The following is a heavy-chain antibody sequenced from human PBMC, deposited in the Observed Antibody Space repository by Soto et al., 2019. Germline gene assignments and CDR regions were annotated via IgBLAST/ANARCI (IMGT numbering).Heavy chain of an antibody. D-gene: IGHD6-19*01. V-gene: IGHV3-23*01. J-gene: IGHJ3*02. CDR2: ISGSGGST. Sequence: EVQLLESGGGLVQPGGSLRLSCAASGFTFSSYAMSWVRQAPGKGLEWVSAISGSGGSTYYADSVKGLFTISRDNAKNTLYLQMNSLRAGDTAVYYFAEVSGGAGSENDAFDIWGQGNMVTVSS. CDR3: AEVSGGAGSENDAFDI. CDR1: GFTFSSYA.